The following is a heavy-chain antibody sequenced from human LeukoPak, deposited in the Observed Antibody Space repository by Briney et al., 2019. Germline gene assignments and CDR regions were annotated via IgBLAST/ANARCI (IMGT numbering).Heavy chain of an antibody. CDR1: GDSVSSGY. CDR2: IQDSGIT. D-gene: IGHD2-15*01. J-gene: IGHJ1*01. Sequence: SETLSPRCNVSGDSVSSGYWSWIRQSPGKGLEWIGFIQDSGITDYNPSLKSRLIISVDTSKNLFSLTLRSVTAADTAVYYCAGRGHRYSRDWGQGILVTVSS. CDR3: AGRGHRYSRD. V-gene: IGHV4-4*09.